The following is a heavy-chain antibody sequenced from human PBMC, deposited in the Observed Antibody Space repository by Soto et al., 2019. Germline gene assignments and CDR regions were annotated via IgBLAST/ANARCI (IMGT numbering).Heavy chain of an antibody. D-gene: IGHD5-18*01. V-gene: IGHV3-21*01. Sequence: GGSLRLSCAASGFTFSSYSMNWVRQAPGKGLEWVSSISSSSSYIYYADSVKGRFTISRDNAKNSLYLQMNSLRAEDTAVYYCARGYSYGRSEIAKGFDYWGQGTLVTVSS. CDR2: ISSSSSYI. CDR1: GFTFSSYS. J-gene: IGHJ4*02. CDR3: ARGYSYGRSEIAKGFDY.